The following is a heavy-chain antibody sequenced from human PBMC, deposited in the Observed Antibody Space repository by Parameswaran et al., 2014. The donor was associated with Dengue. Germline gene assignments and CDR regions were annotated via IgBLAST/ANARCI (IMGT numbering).Heavy chain of an antibody. CDR3: ARLRYFDWLYSPYYYYYGMDV. V-gene: IGHV4-59*08. CDR2: IYYSGST. J-gene: IGHJ6*02. Sequence: RWIRQPPGRGLEWIGYIYYSGSTNYNPSLKSRVTISVDTSKNQFSLKLSSVTAADTAVYYCARLRYFDWLYSPYYYYYGMDVWGQGTTVTVSS. D-gene: IGHD3-9*01.